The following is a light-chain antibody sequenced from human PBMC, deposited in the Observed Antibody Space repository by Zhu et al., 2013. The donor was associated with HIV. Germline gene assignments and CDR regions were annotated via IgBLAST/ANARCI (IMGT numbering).Light chain of an antibody. CDR2: GAS. CDR3: QQYAVSPVT. CDR1: QSVSSNY. Sequence: EIVLTQSPGTLSLSPGDRATLSCRTSQSVSSNYLAWYRQKPGQAPRLLIYGASSRATGIPDRFSGSGSGTDFTLTISRLQPEDFAIYYCQQYAVSPVTFGQGTKVEIK. J-gene: IGKJ1*01. V-gene: IGKV3-20*01.